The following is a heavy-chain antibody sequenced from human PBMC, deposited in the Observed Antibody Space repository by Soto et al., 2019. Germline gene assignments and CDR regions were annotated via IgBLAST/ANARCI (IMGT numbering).Heavy chain of an antibody. Sequence: GGSLRLSCAASGFTFSSYAMSWVRQAPGKGLEWVGRIKSKTDGGTTDYAAPVKGRFTISRDDSKNTLYLQMNSLKTEDTAVYYCTTDAVPAMYNWFDPWGQGTLVTVSS. CDR3: TTDAVPAMYNWFDP. D-gene: IGHD2-2*01. J-gene: IGHJ5*02. V-gene: IGHV3-15*01. CDR1: GFTFSSYA. CDR2: IKSKTDGGTT.